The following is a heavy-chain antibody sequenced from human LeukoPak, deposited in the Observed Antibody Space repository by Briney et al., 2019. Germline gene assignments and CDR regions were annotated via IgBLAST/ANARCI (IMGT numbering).Heavy chain of an antibody. J-gene: IGHJ4*02. V-gene: IGHV3-23*01. Sequence: GGSLRLSCAASGFTFSSYAMSWVRQAPGKGLEWVSAISVSGGSTYYADSVKGRFTISRDNSKNTLYLQMNSLKTEDTAVYYCTTDPVSVSGYVVEGRFDYWGQGTLVTVSS. CDR3: TTDPVSVSGYVVEGRFDY. CDR2: ISVSGGST. D-gene: IGHD5-12*01. CDR1: GFTFSSYA.